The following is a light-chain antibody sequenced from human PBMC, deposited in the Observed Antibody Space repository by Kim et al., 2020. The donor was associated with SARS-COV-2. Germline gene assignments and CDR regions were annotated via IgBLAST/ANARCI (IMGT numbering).Light chain of an antibody. V-gene: IGKV3-11*01. CDR2: DAS. CDR3: QQRSNWPKT. Sequence: LSPGERATLSCRASQSVSSYLAWYRRKPGQAPRLLIYDASNRATSMPAKFSGSGSGTDFTLTISCLEPEDFAVYYGQQRSNWPKTFGQGTRLEI. J-gene: IGKJ5*01. CDR1: QSVSSY.